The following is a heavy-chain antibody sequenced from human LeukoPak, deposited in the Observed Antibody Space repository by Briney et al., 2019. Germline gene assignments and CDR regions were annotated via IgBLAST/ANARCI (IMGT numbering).Heavy chain of an antibody. J-gene: IGHJ4*02. D-gene: IGHD4-17*01. CDR2: IIPIFGTA. CDR1: GGTFSSYA. V-gene: IGHV1-69*05. Sequence: SVKVSCKASGGTFSSYAISWVRQAPGQGLEWMGRIIPIFGTANYAQKFQGRVTITTDESTGTAYMELSSLRSEDTAVYYSAREGTTVTTPDYWGQGTLVTVSS. CDR3: AREGTTVTTPDY.